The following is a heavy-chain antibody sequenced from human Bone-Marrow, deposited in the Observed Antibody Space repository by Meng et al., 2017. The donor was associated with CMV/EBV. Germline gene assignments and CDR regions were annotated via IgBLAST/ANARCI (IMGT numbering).Heavy chain of an antibody. CDR3: ARVGGIREFDY. CDR2: ISSSSSYI. Sequence: GESLKISGAASGFTFSSYSMNWVRQAPGKGLEWVSSISSSSSYIYYADSVKGRFTISRDNAKNSLYLQMNSLRAEDTAVYYCARVGGIREFDYWGQGTLVTVSS. V-gene: IGHV3-21*01. D-gene: IGHD6-13*01. J-gene: IGHJ4*02. CDR1: GFTFSSYS.